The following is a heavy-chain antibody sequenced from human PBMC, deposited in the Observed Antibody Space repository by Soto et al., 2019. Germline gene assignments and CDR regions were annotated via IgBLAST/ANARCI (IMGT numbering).Heavy chain of an antibody. CDR2: IYPGDPDT. CDR3: LLVPAAKFRGNMDV. CDR1: GYSFTSYW. J-gene: IGHJ6*03. D-gene: IGHD2-2*01. V-gene: IGHV5-51*01. Sequence: GESLKISCKGSGYSFTSYWIGWVRQMPGKGLEWMGIIYPGDPDTRYSPSFQGQVTISADKSISTAYLQRSSLKASDTAMYYCLLVPAAKFRGNMDVWGKGTRVTVSS.